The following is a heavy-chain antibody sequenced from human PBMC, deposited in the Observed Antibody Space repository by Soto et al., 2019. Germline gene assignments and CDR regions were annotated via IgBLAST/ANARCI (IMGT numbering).Heavy chain of an antibody. CDR2: INPSGGST. CDR1: GYTFPSYY. J-gene: IGHJ6*02. D-gene: IGHD6-6*01. V-gene: IGHV1-46*01. Sequence: AASLKVSCKASGYTFPSYYMHWVRQAPGQGLEWMGIINPSGGSTSYAQKFQGRVTMTRDTSTSTVYMELSSLRSEDTAVYYCAREGTSSSDRDYYYGMDVWGQGTTVTVSS. CDR3: AREGTSSSDRDYYYGMDV.